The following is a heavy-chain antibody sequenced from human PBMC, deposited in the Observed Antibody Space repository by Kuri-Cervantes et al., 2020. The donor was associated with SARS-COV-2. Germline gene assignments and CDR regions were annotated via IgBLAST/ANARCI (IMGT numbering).Heavy chain of an antibody. Sequence: GESLKISCAASGFTFSSYGMHWVRQAPGKGLEWVAVIWYDGSNEYYADSVKGRFTISRDNSKNTLYLQMNSLRAEDTAVYYCARSRQGYSSSWYNNWFDPWGQGTLVTVSS. CDR1: GFTFSSYG. CDR2: IWYDGSNE. CDR3: ARSRQGYSSSWYNNWFDP. D-gene: IGHD6-13*01. J-gene: IGHJ5*02. V-gene: IGHV3-33*08.